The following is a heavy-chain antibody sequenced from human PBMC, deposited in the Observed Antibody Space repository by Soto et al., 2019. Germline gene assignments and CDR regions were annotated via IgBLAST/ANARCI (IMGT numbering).Heavy chain of an antibody. CDR1: GGSISSSSYY. D-gene: IGHD3-9*01. J-gene: IGHJ4*02. CDR3: ARLPSDILTGYVHY. Sequence: PSETLSLTCTVSGGSISSSSYYWGWIRQPPGKGLEWIGSIYYSGSTYYNPSLKSRVTLSVDTSKNQFSLKLSSVTAADTAVYYCARLPSDILTGYVHYWGQGTLVTVSS. CDR2: IYYSGST. V-gene: IGHV4-39*01.